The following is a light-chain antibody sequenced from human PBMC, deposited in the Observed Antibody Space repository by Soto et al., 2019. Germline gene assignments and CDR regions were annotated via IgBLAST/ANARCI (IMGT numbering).Light chain of an antibody. J-gene: IGKJ5*01. CDR2: DAS. V-gene: IGKV3-15*01. Sequence: EIVLTQSPATLSVSPGERATLSFRASRSVSSNLAWYQQKPGQAPRLLIYDASTMATGIPARFSGSGSGTEFTLTINSLQSEDFAIYYCQQYNNWPPYTFGQGTRLEIK. CDR1: RSVSSN. CDR3: QQYNNWPPYT.